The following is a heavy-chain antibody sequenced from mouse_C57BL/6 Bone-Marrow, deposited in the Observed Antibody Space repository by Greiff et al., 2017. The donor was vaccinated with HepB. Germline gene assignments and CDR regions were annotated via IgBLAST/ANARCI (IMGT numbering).Heavy chain of an antibody. CDR1: GYTFTSYN. Sequence: QVQLKESGAELVRPGASVKMSCKASGYTFTSYNMHWVKQTPRQGLEWIGAIYPGNGDTSYNQKFKGKATLTVDKSSSTAYMQLSSLTSEDSAVYFCARDDGYFWYFDVWGTGTTVTVSS. V-gene: IGHV1-12*01. CDR3: ARDDGYFWYFDV. J-gene: IGHJ1*03. CDR2: IYPGNGDT. D-gene: IGHD2-3*01.